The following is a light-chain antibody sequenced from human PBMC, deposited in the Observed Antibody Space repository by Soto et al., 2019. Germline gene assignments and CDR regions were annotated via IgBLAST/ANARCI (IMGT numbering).Light chain of an antibody. Sequence: QSALTQPASVSGSPGQSITISCTGTSSDVGGYNFVSWYQHDPGKAPKLMIYAVSNRPSGVSNRFSGSKAGNTASLTISGLQAEDEADYYCSSYTSNSTMIFGGGTKLTVL. CDR1: SSDVGGYNF. CDR3: SSYTSNSTMI. V-gene: IGLV2-14*03. CDR2: AVS. J-gene: IGLJ2*01.